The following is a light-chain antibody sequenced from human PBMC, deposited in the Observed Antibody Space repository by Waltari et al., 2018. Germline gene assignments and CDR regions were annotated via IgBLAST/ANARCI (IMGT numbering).Light chain of an antibody. Sequence: SYELTQSPSMSVSLGQTAVLPCSGHESSLKYCSWLQQKPGQSPVLVIFQNKNRPSGIPDRFSGSTSGSTATLTSSGTQPTDEADYYCQTGDSGAALFGTGTKLTVL. J-gene: IGLJ1*01. V-gene: IGLV3-1*01. CDR3: QTGDSGAAL. CDR2: QNK. CDR1: ESSLKY.